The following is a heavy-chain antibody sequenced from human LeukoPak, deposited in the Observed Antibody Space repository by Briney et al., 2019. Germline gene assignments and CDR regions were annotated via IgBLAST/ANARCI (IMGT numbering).Heavy chain of an antibody. V-gene: IGHV1-2*06. CDR1: GYTFTGYF. Sequence: GASVKVSCKASGYTFTGYFMNWVRQAPGQGLEWMGRINPNNGGTNYAQNFQVRVTMTRDTSISTAYVELSSLRSEDTAVYYCARVGDGLNDAFDIWGQGTMVTVSS. CDR3: ARVGDGLNDAFDI. J-gene: IGHJ3*02. CDR2: INPNNGGT. D-gene: IGHD5-24*01.